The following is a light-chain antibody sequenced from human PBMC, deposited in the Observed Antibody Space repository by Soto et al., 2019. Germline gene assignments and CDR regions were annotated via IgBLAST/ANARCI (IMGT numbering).Light chain of an antibody. V-gene: IGKV3-15*01. Sequence: EIVMTQSPATLSVSPGERATLSCRASQSVNSNLAWYQQKPSQAPRLLIYGASTRATGIPARFSGSGSGTVFTLTISSLQSEDFAVYYCQQYNNWYTFGQGTKVDIK. J-gene: IGKJ2*01. CDR1: QSVNSN. CDR3: QQYNNWYT. CDR2: GAS.